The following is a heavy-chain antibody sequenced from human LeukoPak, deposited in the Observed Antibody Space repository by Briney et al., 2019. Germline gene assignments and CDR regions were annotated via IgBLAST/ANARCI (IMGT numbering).Heavy chain of an antibody. CDR3: ARGGGYYYYYYMDV. J-gene: IGHJ6*03. CDR1: GFTFSSYE. Sequence: GGSLRLSCAASGFTFSSYEMNWVRQAPGKGLGWVSYISSSGSTIYYADSVKGRFTISRDNAKNSLYLQMNSLRAEDTAVYYCARGGGYYYYYYMDVWGKGTTVTVSS. CDR2: ISSSGSTI. V-gene: IGHV3-48*03.